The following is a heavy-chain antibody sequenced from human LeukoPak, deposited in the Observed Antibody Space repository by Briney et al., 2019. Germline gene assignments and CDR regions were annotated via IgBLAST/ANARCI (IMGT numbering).Heavy chain of an antibody. CDR3: ARARGGYYDILTGYSYNYYSDY. J-gene: IGHJ4*02. CDR1: GGTFSSYA. D-gene: IGHD3-9*01. CDR2: IIPIFGTA. V-gene: IGHV1-69*05. Sequence: SVKVSCKASGGTFSSYAISWVRQAPGQGLEWMGGIIPIFGTANYAQKFQGRVTITTDESTSTAYMELSSLRSEDTAVYYCARARGGYYDILTGYSYNYYSDYWGQGTLVTVSS.